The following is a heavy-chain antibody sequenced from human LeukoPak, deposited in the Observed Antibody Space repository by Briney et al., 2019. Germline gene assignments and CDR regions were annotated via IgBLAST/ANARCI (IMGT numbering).Heavy chain of an antibody. CDR3: ARQKYYYDSSGYYSRVSGLYYFDY. CDR1: GFTFSSYSMN. V-gene: IGHV4-39*01. CDR2: IYYSGST. J-gene: IGHJ4*02. Sequence: PGGSLRLSCAASGFTFSSYSMNWVRQAPGKGLEWIGSIYYSGSTYYNPSLKSRVTISVDTSKNQFSLKLSSVTAADTAVYYCARQKYYYDSSGYYSRVSGLYYFDYWGQGTLVTVSS. D-gene: IGHD3-22*01.